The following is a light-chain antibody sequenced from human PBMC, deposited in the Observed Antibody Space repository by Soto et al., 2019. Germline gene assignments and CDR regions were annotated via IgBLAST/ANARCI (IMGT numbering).Light chain of an antibody. CDR2: EVS. V-gene: IGLV2-8*01. J-gene: IGLJ1*01. Sequence: QSVLTQPPSASGSLGQSVTISCTGSSSDVGGYNFVSWFQQHPGKAPKLMIYEVSKRPSGVPDRFSGSKSGNTASLTVSGLQAEDEADYYCHSSADTNKLVFGTGTKVTVL. CDR1: SSDVGGYNF. CDR3: HSSADTNKLV.